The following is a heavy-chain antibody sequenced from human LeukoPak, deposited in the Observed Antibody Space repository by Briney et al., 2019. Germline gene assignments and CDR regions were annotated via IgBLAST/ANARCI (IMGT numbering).Heavy chain of an antibody. D-gene: IGHD2-8*01. Sequence: PGGSLRLSCAASGFTFSNYGMHWVRQAPGKGLEWVAFIWYDGSNKYYVDSVKGRFTISRDNSENTLFLQMSSLRTEGTAVYYCAKDPLGFCTRATCRYLDSWGQGTLVTVSS. CDR2: IWYDGSNK. J-gene: IGHJ4*02. CDR3: AKDPLGFCTRATCRYLDS. V-gene: IGHV3-30*02. CDR1: GFTFSNYG.